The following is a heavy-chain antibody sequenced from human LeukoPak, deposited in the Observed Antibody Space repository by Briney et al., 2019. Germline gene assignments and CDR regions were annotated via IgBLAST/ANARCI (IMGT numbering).Heavy chain of an antibody. V-gene: IGHV2-5*02. CDR3: AHIIWDAYGYYYMDV. CDR1: GFSLSTSGVG. J-gene: IGHJ6*03. D-gene: IGHD4-17*01. CDR2: IYWDGDK. Sequence: SGPTLVKPTQTLTLTCILSGFSLSTSGVGVGWIRQPPGKALEWLALIYWDGDKRYSPSLKSRLTITKDTSKNQVVLTMTNMDPVDTATYYCAHIIWDAYGYYYMDVWGKGTTVTVSS.